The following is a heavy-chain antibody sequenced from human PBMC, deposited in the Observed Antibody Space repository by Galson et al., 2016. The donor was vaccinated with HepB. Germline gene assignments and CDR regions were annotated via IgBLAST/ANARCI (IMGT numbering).Heavy chain of an antibody. V-gene: IGHV3-73*01. CDR1: GFIFTDSA. J-gene: IGHJ6*02. Sequence: SLRLSCAASGFIFTDSAMHWVRQASGKGLEWVGRIKTRANGYATAYAASLKGRFTISRDDSKNTTYLQMNRLQREDTAVYYCTRLGTEGAQIYYYYYAMDVWGQGTTVTVSS. CDR3: TRLGTEGAQIYYYYYAMDV. D-gene: IGHD1-26*01. CDR2: IKTRANGYAT.